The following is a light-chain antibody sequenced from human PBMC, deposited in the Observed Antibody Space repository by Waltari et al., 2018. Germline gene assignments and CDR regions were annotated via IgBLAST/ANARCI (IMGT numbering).Light chain of an antibody. Sequence: QTVVTQEPSFSVSPGGTVTLTCGFTSGSVYSSYYPSWYQQTPGQAPRPLIYSTNTRSSGVPDRFSGSILGNKAALTITGAQADDESDYYCVLYMGGGILFGGGTKLTVL. CDR2: STN. CDR1: SGSVYSSYY. V-gene: IGLV8-61*01. CDR3: VLYMGGGIL. J-gene: IGLJ3*02.